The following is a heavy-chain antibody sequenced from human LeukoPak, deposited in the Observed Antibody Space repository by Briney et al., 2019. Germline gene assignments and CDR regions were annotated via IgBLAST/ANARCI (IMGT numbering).Heavy chain of an antibody. J-gene: IGHJ3*01. CDR2: IYYNGRT. D-gene: IGHD3-3*01. CDR3: ARITDRTIFGEIDV. V-gene: IGHV4-39*01. Sequence: PSETLSLTCTVSGDSIDNNNYYWGWIRQPPGEGLEWIGNIYYNGRTYYSPSLKSRGTISVDTSNNQFSLKLNSVTAADTAVYYCARITDRTIFGEIDVWGQGTPVTVSS. CDR1: GDSIDNNNYY.